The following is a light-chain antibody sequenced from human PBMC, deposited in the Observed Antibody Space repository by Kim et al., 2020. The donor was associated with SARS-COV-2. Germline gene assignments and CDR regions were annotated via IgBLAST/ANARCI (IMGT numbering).Light chain of an antibody. J-gene: IGLJ3*02. CDR1: NGAVNSGSF. Sequence: PGGTVTLSCASSNGAVNSGSFPNWFQQKPGQSPRALIYNTNKKRPWTPARFSGSLFGDKAALTLSGVRPEDEAEYYCVLYSGGGWVFGGGTQLTVL. CDR2: NTN. V-gene: IGLV7-43*01. CDR3: VLYSGGGWV.